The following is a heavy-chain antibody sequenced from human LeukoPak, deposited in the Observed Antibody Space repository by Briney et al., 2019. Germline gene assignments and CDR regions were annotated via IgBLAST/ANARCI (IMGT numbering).Heavy chain of an antibody. V-gene: IGHV1-8*01. J-gene: IGHJ4*02. Sequence: ASVKVSCKASGYTFTSYNINWVRQATGQGLEWMGWMNPNSGNTGYAQKFQGRVTITADESTSTAYMELSSLRSEDTAVYYCARGREYSWFDYWGQGTLVTVSS. D-gene: IGHD3-10*01. CDR1: GYTFTSYN. CDR3: ARGREYSWFDY. CDR2: MNPNSGNT.